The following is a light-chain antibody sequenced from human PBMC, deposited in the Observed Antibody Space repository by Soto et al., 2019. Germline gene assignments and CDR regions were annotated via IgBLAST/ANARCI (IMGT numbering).Light chain of an antibody. Sequence: ESVLTQSPGTLSLSPGERATLSCRASQSVSSSYLAWYQQKPGQAPRLLIYGASSRATGIPDRFSGSGSGTDFTLTISRLEPEDFGVYYCQQYGNSPFNFGGGTKVDIK. CDR1: QSVSSSY. CDR3: QQYGNSPFN. J-gene: IGKJ4*01. V-gene: IGKV3-20*01. CDR2: GAS.